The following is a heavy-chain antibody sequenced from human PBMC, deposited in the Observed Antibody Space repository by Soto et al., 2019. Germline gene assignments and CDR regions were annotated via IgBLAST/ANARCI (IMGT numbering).Heavy chain of an antibody. CDR1: GGIFSTYA. D-gene: IGHD3-10*01. J-gene: IGHJ4*02. CDR3: ARDRDAYLSGNYYNRIDF. V-gene: IGHV1-69*01. CDR2: IIPIFGTP. Sequence: QVQLVQSGAEVKKPGSSVKVSCKASGGIFSTYAISWLRQAPGQGLEWMGGIIPIFGTPNYAQRFQGRVTITADESTSTAYMLLSRLRSEDTAVYYCARDRDAYLSGNYYNRIDFWGEGTLVTVSA.